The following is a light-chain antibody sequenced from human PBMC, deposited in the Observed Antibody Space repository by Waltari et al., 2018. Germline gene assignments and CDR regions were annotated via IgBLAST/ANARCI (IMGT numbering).Light chain of an antibody. CDR2: WAS. CDR1: HDLLYSSTNKNY. CDR3: QQYYFSPPT. J-gene: IGKJ3*01. V-gene: IGKV4-1*01. Sequence: DIVMTQSPDSLSLSLGERATINCKSSHDLLYSSTNKNYLAWYQQKSGQPPKLLISWASTRGSGVPDRFSGGGSGTDFTLTITGLQAEDVAVYYCQQYYFSPPTFGPGTKVDFK.